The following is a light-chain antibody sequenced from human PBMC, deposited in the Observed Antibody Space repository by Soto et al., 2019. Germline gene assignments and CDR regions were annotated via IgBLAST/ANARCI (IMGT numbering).Light chain of an antibody. V-gene: IGKV3-11*01. J-gene: IGKJ2*01. Sequence: EIVLTQSPATLSLSPGERATLSCRASQSVSSYLPCYQQKPGQAPRLLIYDASNRATGIPARFSGSGSGTDFPLTISSLEPEDFAVYDCQQRSNWPGTFGQGTTLEIK. CDR3: QQRSNWPGT. CDR2: DAS. CDR1: QSVSSY.